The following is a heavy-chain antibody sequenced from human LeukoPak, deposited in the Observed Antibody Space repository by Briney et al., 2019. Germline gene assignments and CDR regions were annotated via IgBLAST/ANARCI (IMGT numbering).Heavy chain of an antibody. CDR2: ISSSSSYI. J-gene: IGHJ4*02. D-gene: IGHD4-23*01. CDR3: ARDLTVVTSR. V-gene: IGHV3-21*01. CDR1: GFTFGSYS. Sequence: GGSLRLSCAASGFTFGSYSMNWVRQAPGKGLEWVSSISSSSSYIYYADSVKGRFTISRDNAKNSLYLQMNSLRAEDTAVYYCARDLTVVTSRWGQGTLVTVSS.